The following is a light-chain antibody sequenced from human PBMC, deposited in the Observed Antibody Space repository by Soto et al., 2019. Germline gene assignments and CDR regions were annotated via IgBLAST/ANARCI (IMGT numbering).Light chain of an antibody. V-gene: IGLV1-51*02. CDR2: ENK. CDR1: SSNIGDNY. Sequence: QSVLTQPPSVSAAPGQKVTISCSGSSSNIGDNYVSWYQQLPGAAPKLLIYENKRRPSGIPDRFSGSKSGTSATLGITGLQTGDEADYYCGTWDSSLSVVFFGGGTKLTVL. CDR3: GTWDSSLSVVF. J-gene: IGLJ2*01.